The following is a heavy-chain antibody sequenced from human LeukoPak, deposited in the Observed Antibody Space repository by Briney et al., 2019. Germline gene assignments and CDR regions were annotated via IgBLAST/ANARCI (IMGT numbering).Heavy chain of an antibody. D-gene: IGHD4/OR15-4a*01. Sequence: SETLSLTCAVYGGSFSGYYWSWIRQPPGKGLEWIGEINHSGSTNYNPSLKSRVTISVDTSKNQFSLKVNSVTAADTAVYYCARSRVYGGSFDYWGQGTLGTVSS. V-gene: IGHV4-34*01. CDR2: INHSGST. CDR1: GGSFSGYY. CDR3: ARSRVYGGSFDY. J-gene: IGHJ4*02.